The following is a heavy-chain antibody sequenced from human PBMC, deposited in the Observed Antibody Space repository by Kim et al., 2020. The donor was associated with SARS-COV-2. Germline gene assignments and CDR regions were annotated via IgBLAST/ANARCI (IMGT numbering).Heavy chain of an antibody. CDR1: ELNVSDNY. V-gene: IGHV3-66*01. CDR3: ARDTINSGMDV. CDR2: LYIIGST. J-gene: IGHJ6*02. Sequence: GGSLRLSCAASELNVSDNYMNWVRQGPGKGLECVSILYIIGSTYYADSVRGRFTISRDSSKNTLYLQMSNLSADDTAVYFCARDTINSGMDVWGQGTTVTVSS. D-gene: IGHD3-9*01.